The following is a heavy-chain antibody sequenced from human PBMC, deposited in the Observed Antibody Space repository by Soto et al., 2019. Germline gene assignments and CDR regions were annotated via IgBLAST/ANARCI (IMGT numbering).Heavy chain of an antibody. CDR2: ISGSGGST. CDR1: GFTFSSYA. V-gene: IGHV3-23*01. J-gene: IGHJ5*02. Sequence: EVQLLESGGGLVQPGGSLRLSCAASGFTFSSYAMSWVRQAPGKGLEWVSAISGSGGSTYYADSVKGRFTISRDNSKNTLYLQMNSLRAEDTAVYYCAKDRTPSEWLPPRWFDPWGQGTLVTVSS. CDR3: AKDRTPSEWLPPRWFDP. D-gene: IGHD6-19*01.